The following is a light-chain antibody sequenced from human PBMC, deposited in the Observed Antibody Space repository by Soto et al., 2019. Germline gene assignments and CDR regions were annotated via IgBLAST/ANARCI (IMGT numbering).Light chain of an antibody. V-gene: IGKV3-15*01. CDR3: QQYYTWPV. Sequence: EIVMTQSPDTLSVSPGERATLSCRASQSVGSKLAWYQQKPGQAPRLLIYGASNMSTGIPARFSGRGSGTEFTLTISSLQSEDFALYYCQQYYTWPVFGQGTRLDIK. CDR1: QSVGSK. J-gene: IGKJ5*01. CDR2: GAS.